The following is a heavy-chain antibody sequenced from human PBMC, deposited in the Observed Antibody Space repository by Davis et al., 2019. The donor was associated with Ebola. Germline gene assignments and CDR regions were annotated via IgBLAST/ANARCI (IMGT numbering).Heavy chain of an antibody. CDR3: ARDAYSYGYPEGYRMDI. CDR2: IDHTGTT. J-gene: IGHJ6*02. V-gene: IGHV4-31*03. D-gene: IGHD5-18*01. CDR1: GGSISSGGYY. Sequence: TLSLTCIVSGGSISSGGYYWSWIRQHPGKGLEWIGFIDHTGTTYHNPSLKSRLSMSVDTSKNYFSLNLTSVTAADTADYYCARDAYSYGYPEGYRMDIWGPGTTVTVSS.